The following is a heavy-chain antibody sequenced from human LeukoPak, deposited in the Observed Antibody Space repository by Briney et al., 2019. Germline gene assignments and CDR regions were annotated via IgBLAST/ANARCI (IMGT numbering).Heavy chain of an antibody. CDR2: IYTSGST. CDR3: ARVVAAAGTLGYYYYMDV. J-gene: IGHJ6*03. CDR1: GGSISSGSYY. Sequence: SETLSLTCTVSGGSISSGSYYWSWIRQPAGKGLEWIGRIYTSGSTNYNPSLKSRVTISVDTSKNQFSLKLSSVTAADTAVYYCARVVAAAGTLGYYYYMDVWGKGTTVTVSS. V-gene: IGHV4-61*02. D-gene: IGHD6-13*01.